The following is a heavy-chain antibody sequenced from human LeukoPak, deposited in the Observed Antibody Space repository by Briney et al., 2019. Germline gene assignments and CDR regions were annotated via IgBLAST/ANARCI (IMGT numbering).Heavy chain of an antibody. CDR2: ISGSGATT. D-gene: IGHD7-27*01. V-gene: IGHV3-23*01. J-gene: IGHJ4*02. CDR3: AGELGYFDY. Sequence: GGSLRLSCAASGFIFSNYAMSWVRQAPGKGLEWVSSISGSGATTYYADSVKGRFTISRDNAKNSLYLQMNSLRDEDTAVYYCAGELGYFDYWGQGTLVTVSS. CDR1: GFIFSNYA.